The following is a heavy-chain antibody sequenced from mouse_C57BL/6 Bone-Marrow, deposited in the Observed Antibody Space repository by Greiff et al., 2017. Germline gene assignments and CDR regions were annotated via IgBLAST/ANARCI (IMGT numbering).Heavy chain of an antibody. CDR1: GYTFTSYW. V-gene: IGHV1-5*01. Sequence: EVQLQESGTVLARPGASVKMSCTTSGYTFTSYWMHWVKQRPGQGLEWIGAIYPGNSDTSYNQKVKGQAKLTAVTSASTAYMELSSLTNEDSAVYYCTGRTEYWGQGTTLTVSS. D-gene: IGHD1-1*01. J-gene: IGHJ2*01. CDR2: IYPGNSDT. CDR3: TGRTEY.